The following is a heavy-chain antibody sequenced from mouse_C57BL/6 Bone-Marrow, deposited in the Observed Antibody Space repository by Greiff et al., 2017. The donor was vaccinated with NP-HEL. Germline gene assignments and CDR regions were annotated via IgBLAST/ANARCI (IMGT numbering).Heavy chain of an antibody. J-gene: IGHJ2*01. D-gene: IGHD1-1*01. CDR2: ISYDGSN. CDR3: ARRRILLFYFDY. V-gene: IGHV3-6*01. Sequence: ESGPGLVKPSQSLSLTCPVTGYSITSGYYWNWIRQFPGNKLEWMGYISYDGSNNYNPSLKNRISITRDTSKNQFFLKLNSVTTEDTATYYCARRRILLFYFDYWGQGTTLTVSS. CDR1: GYSITSGYY.